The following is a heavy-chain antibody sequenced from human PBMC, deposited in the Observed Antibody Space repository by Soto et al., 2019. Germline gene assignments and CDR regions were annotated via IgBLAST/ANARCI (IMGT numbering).Heavy chain of an antibody. J-gene: IGHJ4*02. Sequence: QVQLVESGGGVVQPGRSLRLSCAASGFTFSSYGMHWVRQAPGKGLEWVAVISKDGSNKYYADSVKGRFTISRDNSKNTLYLQMNSLRAEDTAVYYCAKEVGYCSSTSCTYYFDYWGQGTLVTVSS. CDR2: ISKDGSNK. V-gene: IGHV3-30*18. CDR1: GFTFSSYG. D-gene: IGHD2-2*01. CDR3: AKEVGYCSSTSCTYYFDY.